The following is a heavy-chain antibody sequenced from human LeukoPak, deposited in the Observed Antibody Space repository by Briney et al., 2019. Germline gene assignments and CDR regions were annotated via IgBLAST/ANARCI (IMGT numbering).Heavy chain of an antibody. V-gene: IGHV4-59*12. CDR1: GGSISSYY. CDR2: IYHSGST. D-gene: IGHD6-13*01. J-gene: IGHJ6*03. CDR3: ARAAAGNVYYYYYMDV. Sequence: PSETLSLTCTVSGGSISSYYWSWIRQPPGKGLEWIGYIYHSGSTYYNPSLKSRVTISVDRSKNQFSLKLSSVTAADTAVYYCARAAAGNVYYYYYMDVWGKGTTVTVSS.